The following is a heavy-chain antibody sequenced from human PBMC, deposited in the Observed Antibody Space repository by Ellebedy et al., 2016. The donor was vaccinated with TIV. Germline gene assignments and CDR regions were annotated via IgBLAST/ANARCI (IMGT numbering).Heavy chain of an antibody. CDR2: INGDGSNI. CDR3: AREQSPYYEILTGSFDY. J-gene: IGHJ4*02. V-gene: IGHV3-74*01. D-gene: IGHD3-9*01. Sequence: GESLKISCAASGFTFSSSWVHWVRQVPGKGLVWVARINGDGSNIGYADSVKGRFTISRDNSKSTLYLEMKSLRVEDTAVYYCAREQSPYYEILTGSFDYWGQGALVTVSS. CDR1: GFTFSSSW.